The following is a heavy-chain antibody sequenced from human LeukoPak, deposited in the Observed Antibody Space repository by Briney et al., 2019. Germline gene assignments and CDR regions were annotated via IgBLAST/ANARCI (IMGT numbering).Heavy chain of an antibody. D-gene: IGHD3-16*02. CDR3: ARDHPYDYVWGSYRPLYNWFDP. J-gene: IGHJ5*02. V-gene: IGHV3-7*01. CDR2: IKQDGSEK. CDR1: GFTFSSYW. Sequence: GGSLRLSCAASGFTFSSYWMSWVRQAPGKGLEWVANIKQDGSEKYYVDSVKGRFTISRDNAKNSLYLQMNSLRAEDTAVYYCARDHPYDYVWGSYRPLYNWFDPWGQGTLVTVSS.